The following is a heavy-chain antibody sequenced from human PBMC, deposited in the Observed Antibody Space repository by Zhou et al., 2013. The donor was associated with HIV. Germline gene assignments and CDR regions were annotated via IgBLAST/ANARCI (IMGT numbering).Heavy chain of an antibody. V-gene: IGHV1-69*05. CDR2: IIPIFGTA. CDR3: ARDRIAAAGIPNYYYYMDV. CDR1: GGTFSSYA. Sequence: QVQLVQSGAEVKKPGSSVKVSCKASGGTFSSYAISWVRQAPGQGLEWMGGIIPIFGTANYAQKFQGRVTITTDESTSTAYMELSSLRSEDTAVYYCARDRIAAAGIPNYYYYMDVWGKGTTGHRLL. J-gene: IGHJ6*03. D-gene: IGHD6-13*01.